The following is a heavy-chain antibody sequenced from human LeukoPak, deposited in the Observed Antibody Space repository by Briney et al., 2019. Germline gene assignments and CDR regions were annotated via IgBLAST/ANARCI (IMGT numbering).Heavy chain of an antibody. J-gene: IGHJ4*02. D-gene: IGHD6-6*01. V-gene: IGHV1-2*02. CDR3: ARGGQSSSSTVSRRNGVY. Sequence: ASVKVSCKASGYTFTGYYMHWVRQAPGQGLEWMGWINPNSGGTNYAQKFQGRVTMTRDTSISTAYMELSRLRSDDTAVYYCARGGQSSSSTVSRRNGVYWGQGTLVTVSS. CDR1: GYTFTGYY. CDR2: INPNSGGT.